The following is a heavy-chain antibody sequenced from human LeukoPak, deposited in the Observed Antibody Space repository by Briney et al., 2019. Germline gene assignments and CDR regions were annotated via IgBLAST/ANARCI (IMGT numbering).Heavy chain of an antibody. J-gene: IGHJ4*02. D-gene: IGHD1-26*01. CDR2: IRYDGSNK. CDR1: GFTFSSYG. CDR3: ARDTGFSGTKYPDY. Sequence: GGSLRLSCAASGFTFSSYGMHWVRQAPGKGLEWVAFIRYDGSNKYYADSVKGRFTISRDNSKNTLYLQMNSLRAEDTALYYCARDTGFSGTKYPDYWGQGTLVTVSS. V-gene: IGHV3-30*02.